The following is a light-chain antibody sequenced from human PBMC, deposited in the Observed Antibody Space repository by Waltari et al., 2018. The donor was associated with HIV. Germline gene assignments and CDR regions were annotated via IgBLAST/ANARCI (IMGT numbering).Light chain of an antibody. Sequence: QFALTQPPSASGSPGQSVTISCTGTSSDIGAYNYVAWYQQYPGKAPNLMIYDVTKRPSGVPDRFSGSKSGNTASLTVSGLQAEDEADYYCASHAGSKDVFGGGTKLTVL. V-gene: IGLV2-8*01. J-gene: IGLJ2*01. CDR2: DVT. CDR1: SSDIGAYNY. CDR3: ASHAGSKDV.